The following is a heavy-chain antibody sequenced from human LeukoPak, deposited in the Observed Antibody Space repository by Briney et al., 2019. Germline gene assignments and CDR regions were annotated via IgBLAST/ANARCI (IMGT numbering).Heavy chain of an antibody. CDR2: IYYSGST. J-gene: IGHJ5*02. Sequence: SETLALTCTVSGGSVSSGSYYWSWIRQPPGKGLEWIGYIYYSGSTYYNPSLKSRVTISVDTSKNQFSLKLSSVTAADTAVYYCACSRRFDPWGQGTLVTVSS. V-gene: IGHV4-61*01. CDR3: ACSRRFDP. CDR1: GGSVSSGSYY. D-gene: IGHD1-14*01.